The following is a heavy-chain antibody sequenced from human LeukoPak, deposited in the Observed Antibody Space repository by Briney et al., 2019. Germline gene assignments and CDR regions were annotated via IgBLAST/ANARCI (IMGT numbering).Heavy chain of an antibody. J-gene: IGHJ4*02. V-gene: IGHV1-69*13. D-gene: IGHD3-3*01. CDR3: ASDLLRTTPRGLPEH. CDR2: IIPIFGTA. Sequence: GASVKVSCKASGGTFSSYAISWVRQAPGQGLEWMGGIIPIFGTANYAQKFQGRVTITADESTSTAYMELSSLRSEDTAVYYCASDLLRTTPRGLPEHWGQGTLVTVSS. CDR1: GGTFSSYA.